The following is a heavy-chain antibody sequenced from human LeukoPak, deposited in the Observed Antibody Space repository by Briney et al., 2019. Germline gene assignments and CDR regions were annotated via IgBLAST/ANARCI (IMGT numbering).Heavy chain of an antibody. J-gene: IGHJ4*02. V-gene: IGHV5-51*01. CDR2: IYPGDSDN. CDR1: GYSFPSYW. Sequence: GQSLEISCKGSGYSFPSYWIGWVRQTPGKGMEWMGIIYPGDSDNRYSPSFQGQVTISADKSISTAYLQWSSLKASDTAMYYCARSGSLYYFDYWGRGTLVTVSS. CDR3: ARSGSLYYFDY. D-gene: IGHD3-3*01.